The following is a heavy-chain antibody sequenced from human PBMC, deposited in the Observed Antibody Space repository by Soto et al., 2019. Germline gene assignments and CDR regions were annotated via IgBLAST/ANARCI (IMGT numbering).Heavy chain of an antibody. Sequence: XGSLRLSCAASGFTFSNYWMNWVRQAPGKGLEWVANIKPDGSEKYYVDSVKGRFTISRDNAKNSLYLQLNSLRAEDTAVYYCARGILGAGYGMDAWGQGTTVTVSS. CDR1: GFTFSNYW. D-gene: IGHD3-16*01. CDR3: ARGILGAGYGMDA. V-gene: IGHV3-7*03. CDR2: IKPDGSEK. J-gene: IGHJ6*02.